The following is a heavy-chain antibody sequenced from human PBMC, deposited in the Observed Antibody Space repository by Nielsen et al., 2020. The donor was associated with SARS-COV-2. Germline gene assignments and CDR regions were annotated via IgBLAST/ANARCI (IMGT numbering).Heavy chain of an antibody. Sequence: SVKVSCKASGGTFSRHAISWVRQAPGQGLEWLGGIIPVFGTANYPQKFQGRVTITADKSTSTAYMELSSLRSEDTAVYYCARGRGITIFGVVIGYYYYGMDVWGQGTTVTVSS. J-gene: IGHJ6*02. D-gene: IGHD3-3*01. CDR3: ARGRGITIFGVVIGYYYYGMDV. CDR1: GGTFSRHA. CDR2: IIPVFGTA. V-gene: IGHV1-69*06.